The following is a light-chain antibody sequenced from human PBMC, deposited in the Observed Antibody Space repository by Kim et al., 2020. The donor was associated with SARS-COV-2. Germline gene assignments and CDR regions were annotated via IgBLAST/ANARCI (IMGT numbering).Light chain of an antibody. Sequence: PRGKAPPSCRASQGVSNNFLAWYPQTPGRAPRLLICCASCGAAGLPDLFSDCGCGTVFSHTMRSLEPEDFTVYYCQQYGSSARTFGRGTNLEL. CDR3: QQYGSSART. CDR1: QGVSNNF. V-gene: IGKV3-20*01. J-gene: IGKJ2*02. CDR2: CAS.